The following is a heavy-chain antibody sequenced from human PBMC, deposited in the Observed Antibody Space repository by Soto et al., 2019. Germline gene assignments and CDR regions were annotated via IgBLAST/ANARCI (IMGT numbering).Heavy chain of an antibody. D-gene: IGHD3-3*01. V-gene: IGHV3-21*01. CDR1: GFTFSRYS. Sequence: PGGSLRLSCAASGFTFSRYSMNWVRQAPGKGLEWVSSISSSSSYIYYADPVKGRFNSSRDNAKNSLYLQMNSLRAEDTAVYYCARGRRRITIFGVVISYGMDVWGQGTTVTVSS. J-gene: IGHJ6*02. CDR2: ISSSSSYI. CDR3: ARGRRRITIFGVVISYGMDV.